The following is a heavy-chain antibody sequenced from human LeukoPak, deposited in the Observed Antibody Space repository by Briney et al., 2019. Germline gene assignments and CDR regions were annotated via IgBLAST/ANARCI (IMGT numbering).Heavy chain of an antibody. D-gene: IGHD2-2*01. CDR1: GGSLSNYY. CDR3: ARVAVLPAAIWYFDY. Sequence: SETLSLTCTVSGGSLSNYYWSWIRQPAGKGLEWIGRIYPSGVGNYNTSLKSRVTMSVDTSKSQFSLKLSSVTAADTAVYYCARVAVLPAAIWYFDYWGQGTLVTVSS. CDR2: IYPSGVG. J-gene: IGHJ4*02. V-gene: IGHV4-4*07.